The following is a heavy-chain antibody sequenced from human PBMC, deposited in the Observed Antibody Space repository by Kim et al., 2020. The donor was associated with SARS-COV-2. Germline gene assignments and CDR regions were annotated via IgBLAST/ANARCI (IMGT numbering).Heavy chain of an antibody. Sequence: GGSLRLSCAASGFTFSSYAMSWVRQAPGKGLECVSAISGSGGSTYYADSVKGRFTISRDNSKNTLYLQMNSLRAEDTAVYYCASPYYDSSGYYYGGFDYWGQGTLVTVSS. J-gene: IGHJ4*02. D-gene: IGHD3-22*01. CDR1: GFTFSSYA. CDR3: ASPYYDSSGYYYGGFDY. CDR2: ISGSGGST. V-gene: IGHV3-23*01.